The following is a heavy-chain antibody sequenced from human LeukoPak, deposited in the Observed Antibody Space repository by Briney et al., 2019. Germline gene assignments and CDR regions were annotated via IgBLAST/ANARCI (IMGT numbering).Heavy chain of an antibody. Sequence: SETLSLTCAVYGGSFSGYYWSWIRRPPGKGLEWVGEINHSGSTNYNPSLKSRVTISVDTSKNQFSLKLSSVTAADTAVYRCARVGRRAVTTDYWGQGTLVTVSS. D-gene: IGHD4-17*01. CDR3: ARVGRRAVTTDY. CDR2: INHSGST. J-gene: IGHJ4*02. CDR1: GGSFSGYY. V-gene: IGHV4-34*01.